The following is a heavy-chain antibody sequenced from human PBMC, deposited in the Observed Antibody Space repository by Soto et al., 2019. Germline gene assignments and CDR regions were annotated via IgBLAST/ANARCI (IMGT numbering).Heavy chain of an antibody. CDR3: AIPLLLYYFDY. J-gene: IGHJ4*01. V-gene: IGHV3-30-3*01. CDR2: ISYDGSNK. Sequence: QVQLVESGGGVVQPGRSLRLSCAASGFTFSSYAMHWVRQAPGKGLEWVAVISYDGSNKYYADSVKGRFTISRDNSKNTLYLQLNRLRSEATAVYYCAIPLLLYYFDYWGHVTLVTVSS. CDR1: GFTFSSYA.